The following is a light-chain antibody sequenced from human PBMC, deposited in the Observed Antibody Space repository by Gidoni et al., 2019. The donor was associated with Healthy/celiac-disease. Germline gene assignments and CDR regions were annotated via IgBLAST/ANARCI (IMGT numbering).Light chain of an antibody. CDR1: QSVLYSSNNKND. V-gene: IGKV4-1*01. CDR3: QQYYSTPYT. J-gene: IGKJ2*01. CDR2: WAS. Sequence: DIVMTQSPDSLAVSLGERATINCKSSQSVLYSSNNKNDLVWYQQQQGKPPKLLIYWASTRDAGVPDRFSGSGYGTDFTLTISSLQAEDVAVYYCQQYYSTPYTFGQGTKLEIK.